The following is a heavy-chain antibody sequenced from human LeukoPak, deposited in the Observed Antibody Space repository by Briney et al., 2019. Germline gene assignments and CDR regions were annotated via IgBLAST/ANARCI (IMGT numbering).Heavy chain of an antibody. Sequence: GGSLRLSCEASGFIISSFWMSWVRQAPGKGLEWVSGISGSGSSTYYADSVKGRFTLSRDYPKNTLYLQMNSLRAEDTAVYFCAKYSGSYYYPPNWDSWGQGTLVTVSS. CDR1: GFIISSFW. CDR3: AKYSGSYYYPPNWDS. CDR2: ISGSGSST. J-gene: IGHJ4*02. V-gene: IGHV3-23*01. D-gene: IGHD1-26*01.